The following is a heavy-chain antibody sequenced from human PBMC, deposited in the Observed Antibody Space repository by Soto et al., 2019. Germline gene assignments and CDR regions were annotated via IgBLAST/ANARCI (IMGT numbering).Heavy chain of an antibody. J-gene: IGHJ4*02. Sequence: GGSLRLSCAASGFPFSSYAMAWVRQVPGNGLEWVSGISGTGDSTYYGDSVKGRFTISRDESKNTLYLQMDSLRADDTAMYYCAKYGFCSGGTCYSRFDFWGLGTLVTVSS. CDR2: ISGTGDST. CDR3: AKYGFCSGGTCYSRFDF. D-gene: IGHD2-15*01. V-gene: IGHV3-23*01. CDR1: GFPFSSYA.